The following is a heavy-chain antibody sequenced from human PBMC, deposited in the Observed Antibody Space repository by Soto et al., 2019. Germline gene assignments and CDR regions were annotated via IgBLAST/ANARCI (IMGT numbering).Heavy chain of an antibody. D-gene: IGHD3-3*01. CDR3: ARDNRLQTVWSGYYYYYYGMDV. V-gene: IGHV4-59*01. CDR2: IYYSGST. J-gene: IGHJ6*01. CDR1: GGSISSYY. Sequence: QVQLQESGPGLVKPSETLSLTCTVSGGSISSYYWSWIRQPPGKGLEWIGYIYYSGSTNYNPSLKSRVTISVDTSKNQFSLKLSSVTAADTAVYYCARDNRLQTVWSGYYYYYYGMDVW.